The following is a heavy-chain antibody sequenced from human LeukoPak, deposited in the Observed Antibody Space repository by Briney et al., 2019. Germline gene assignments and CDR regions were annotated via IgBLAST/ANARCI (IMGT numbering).Heavy chain of an antibody. CDR2: IYYSGST. J-gene: IGHJ4*02. D-gene: IGHD2-15*01. Sequence: SSETLSLTCTVSGGSISSYYWGWIRQPPGKGLEWIGSIYYSGSTYYNPSLESRVTISVDTSKNQFSLKLSSVTAADTAVYYCARMVVAAFDDYWGQGTLVTVSS. CDR3: ARMVVAAFDDY. V-gene: IGHV4-39*01. CDR1: GGSISSYY.